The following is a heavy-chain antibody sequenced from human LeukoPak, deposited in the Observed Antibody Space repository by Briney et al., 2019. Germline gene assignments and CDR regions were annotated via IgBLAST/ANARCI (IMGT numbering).Heavy chain of an antibody. CDR1: GGTFSSYA. D-gene: IGHD3-10*01. V-gene: IGHV1-69*04. J-gene: IGHJ4*02. CDR2: IIPILGIA. Sequence: EASVKVSCKASGGTFSSYAISWVRQAPGQGLEWMGRIIPILGIANYAQKFQGRVTITADKSTSTAYMELSSLRSEDTAVYYCARDFMVRGAYGYWGQGTLVTVSS. CDR3: ARDFMVRGAYGY.